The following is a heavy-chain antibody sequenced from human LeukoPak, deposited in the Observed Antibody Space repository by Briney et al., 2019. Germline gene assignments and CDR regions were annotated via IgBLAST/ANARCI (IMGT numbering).Heavy chain of an antibody. J-gene: IGHJ5*02. D-gene: IGHD6-19*01. V-gene: IGHV4-39*01. Sequence: PSQTLSLTCTVSGGSISSGSYYWSWIRQPPGKGLEWIGEINHSGSTNYNPSLKSRVTISVDTSKNQFSLKLSSVTAADTAVYYCARHPNSSGWYRVAWFDPWGQGTLVTVSS. CDR2: INHSGST. CDR3: ARHPNSSGWYRVAWFDP. CDR1: GGSISSGSYY.